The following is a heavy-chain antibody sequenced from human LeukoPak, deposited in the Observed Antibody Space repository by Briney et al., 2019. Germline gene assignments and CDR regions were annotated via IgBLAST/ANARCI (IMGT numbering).Heavy chain of an antibody. J-gene: IGHJ3*02. CDR3: ANARVRWALSTMDAFDI. Sequence: PGRSLRLSCASSGFTFSSYAMHWVRQAPGKGLEWVAVISYDGSNKYYADSVKGRFTISRDNSKNTLYLQMNSLRPEDTGVYCCANARVRWALSTMDAFDIWGQGTMVTVSS. CDR1: GFTFSSYA. CDR2: ISYDGSNK. D-gene: IGHD3-10*01. V-gene: IGHV3-30*18.